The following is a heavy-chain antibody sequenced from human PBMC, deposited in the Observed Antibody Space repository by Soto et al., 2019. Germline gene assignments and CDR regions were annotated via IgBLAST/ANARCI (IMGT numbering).Heavy chain of an antibody. D-gene: IGHD3-10*01. Sequence: EVQLVQSGAEVKKPGESLKISCKGSGYSFTSYWIGWGRQMPGKGLEWMGSIYPGDSNTIYSPSFQGQVTMSADKSITTDYLQWSSLKASDTAMYYCARRYGSGNSGPHDYWGQGTLVTVSS. CDR3: ARRYGSGNSGPHDY. J-gene: IGHJ4*02. V-gene: IGHV5-51*03. CDR2: IYPGDSNT. CDR1: GYSFTSYW.